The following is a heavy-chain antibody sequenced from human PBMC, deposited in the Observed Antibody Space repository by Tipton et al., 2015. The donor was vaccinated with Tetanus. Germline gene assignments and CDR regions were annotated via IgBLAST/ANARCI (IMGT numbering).Heavy chain of an antibody. D-gene: IGHD3-16*02. Sequence: TLSLTCAVSGGSISSSNWWSWVRQPPGKGLEWIGEIYHSGSTNYNPSLKSRVTISGDKSKNQSPRKLSSVTAADTAVYYCARGRPVMITFGGVIAKAPFDYWGQGTLVTVSS. V-gene: IGHV4-4*02. J-gene: IGHJ4*02. CDR3: ARGRPVMITFGGVIAKAPFDY. CDR2: IYHSGST. CDR1: GGSISSSNW.